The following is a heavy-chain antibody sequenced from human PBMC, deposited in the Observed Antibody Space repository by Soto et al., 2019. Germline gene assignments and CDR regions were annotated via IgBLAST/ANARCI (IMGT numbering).Heavy chain of an antibody. J-gene: IGHJ6*02. CDR3: ARVGGTYYYYYGMDV. D-gene: IGHD1-1*01. Sequence: QVQLQESGPGLVKPSETLSLTCTVSGGSISSYYWSWIRQPPGKGLEWIGYIYYSGSTNYNPSLKSRVTITVDTSKNHSSLKLSSVTAADTAVYYCARVGGTYYYYYGMDVWGQGTTVTVSS. CDR2: IYYSGST. V-gene: IGHV4-59*01. CDR1: GGSISSYY.